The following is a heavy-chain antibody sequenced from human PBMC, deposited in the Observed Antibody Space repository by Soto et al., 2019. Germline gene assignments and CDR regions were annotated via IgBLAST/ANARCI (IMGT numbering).Heavy chain of an antibody. J-gene: IGHJ6*02. CDR3: ARLRWLNPPTRPEHYFYGMDV. CDR2: INDRES. D-gene: IGHD6-19*01. V-gene: IGHV4-34*01. Sequence: QVQLQQWGAGMLKPSETLSLTCGVYGGPFNGFYWSWVRQSPGKGLEWTGEINDRESNYNPSLKSRLSISTDASKKQFSLKLTSVTAADTAVYYCARLRWLNPPTRPEHYFYGMDVWGQGTSVIVSS. CDR1: GGPFNGFY.